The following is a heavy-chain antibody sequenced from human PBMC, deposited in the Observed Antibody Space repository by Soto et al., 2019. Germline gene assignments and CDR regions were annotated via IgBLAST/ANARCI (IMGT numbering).Heavy chain of an antibody. D-gene: IGHD3-22*01. CDR1: GFTFSPFA. J-gene: IGHJ4*02. V-gene: IGHV3-30-3*01. CDR3: ARDRVYYYDSSGYYNFDF. Sequence: QVQLVESGGGVVQPGRSLRVSCAAPGFTFSPFAMHWVRQAPGKGLGWVAVVSYDGTKQFYADSVKGRFTSSRDSSKSTLYLQMNNLRDEDTAVYYCARDRVYYYDSSGYYNFDFWGQGTLVTVSS. CDR2: VSYDGTKQ.